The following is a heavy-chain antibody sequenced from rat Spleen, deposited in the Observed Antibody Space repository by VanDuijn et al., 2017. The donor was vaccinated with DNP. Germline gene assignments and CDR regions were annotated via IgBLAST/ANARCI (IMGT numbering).Heavy chain of an antibody. V-gene: IGHV2-19*01. CDR3: TRPGDYHSSYPFDY. CDR2: ISSGGNT. D-gene: IGHD1-2*01. CDR1: GFSLTDYS. Sequence: QVQLKESGPGLVQPSQTLSLTCTVSGFSLTDYSVHWVRQPPGKGLEWIAAISSGGNTYYNSGLKSRLSISRDTSKSQVFLKMNSLQTDDTAIYFCTRPGDYHSSYPFDYWGQGVMVTVSS. J-gene: IGHJ2*01.